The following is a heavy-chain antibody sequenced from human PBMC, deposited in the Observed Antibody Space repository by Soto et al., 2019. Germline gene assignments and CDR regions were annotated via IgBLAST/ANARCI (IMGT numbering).Heavy chain of an antibody. CDR2: IYSGGST. V-gene: IGHV3-53*04. J-gene: IGHJ6*03. CDR1: GFTVSSNY. Sequence: GRSLRLSCAASGFTVSSNYMSWVRQAPGKGLEWVSVIYSGGSTYYADSVKGRFTISRHNSKNTLYLQMNSLRAEDTAVYYCARGPEDSGYYIGGYMDVWGKGTTVTVSS. CDR3: ARGPEDSGYYIGGYMDV. D-gene: IGHD3-3*01.